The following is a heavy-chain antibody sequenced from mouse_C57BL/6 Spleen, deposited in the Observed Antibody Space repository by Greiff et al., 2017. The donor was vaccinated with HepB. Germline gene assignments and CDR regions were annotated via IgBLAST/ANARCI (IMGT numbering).Heavy chain of an antibody. CDR3: AREAAGGYFDY. CDR1: GYAFSSSR. V-gene: IGHV1-82*01. Sequence: QVQLQQSGPELVKPGASVKISCKASGYAFSSSRMNWVKQRPGKGLEWIGRIYPGDGDTNYNGKFKGKATLTADKSSSTAYMQLSSLTSEDSAVYFCAREAAGGYFDYWGQGTTLTVSS. D-gene: IGHD1-2*01. J-gene: IGHJ2*01. CDR2: IYPGDGDT.